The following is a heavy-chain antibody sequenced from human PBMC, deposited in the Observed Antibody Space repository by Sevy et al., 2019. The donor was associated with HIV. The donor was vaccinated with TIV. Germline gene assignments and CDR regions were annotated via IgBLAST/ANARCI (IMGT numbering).Heavy chain of an antibody. Sequence: GGYLRLSCVVSGFTFSTYWMSWVRQAPGKGLEWVANIKEDGNQEYYIDSVKGRFTISRDNAKNSLYLQMNTLRPEDTAVYYCARDKAPYGTRYYHGMFDFWGQGTLVTVSS. J-gene: IGHJ4*02. CDR2: IKEDGNQE. CDR3: ARDKAPYGTRYYHGMFDF. V-gene: IGHV3-7*01. CDR1: GFTFSTYW. D-gene: IGHD3-9*01.